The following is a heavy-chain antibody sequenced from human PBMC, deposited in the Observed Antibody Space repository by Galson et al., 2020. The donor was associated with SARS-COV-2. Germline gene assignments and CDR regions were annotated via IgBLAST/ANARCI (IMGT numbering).Heavy chain of an antibody. Sequence: GESLKISCAASGFTFSSHAMHWVRQAPGKGLEWVAVISYDGSNKYYADSVKGRFTISRDNSKNTLYLQMNSLRAEDTAVYYCARAVGGSYYGRCGYWSQGNLVTVSS. CDR3: ARAVGGSYYGRCGY. V-gene: IGHV3-30*01. J-gene: IGHJ4*02. D-gene: IGHD1-26*01. CDR1: GFTFSSHA. CDR2: ISYDGSNK.